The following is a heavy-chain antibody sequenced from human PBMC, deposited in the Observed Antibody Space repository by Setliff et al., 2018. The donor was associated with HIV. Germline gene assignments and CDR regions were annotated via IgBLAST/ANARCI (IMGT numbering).Heavy chain of an antibody. Sequence: SETLSLTCAVSGYSISSGYYWGWIRQPPGKGLEWIGSIYYSGSTNYNPSLKSRVTISVDTSKNQFSLKLSSVTAADTAVYYCARDRYDSSGFGVGYGMDVWGQGTTVTVSS. CDR1: GYSISSGYY. CDR2: IYYSGST. J-gene: IGHJ6*02. D-gene: IGHD3-22*01. CDR3: ARDRYDSSGFGVGYGMDV. V-gene: IGHV4-38-2*02.